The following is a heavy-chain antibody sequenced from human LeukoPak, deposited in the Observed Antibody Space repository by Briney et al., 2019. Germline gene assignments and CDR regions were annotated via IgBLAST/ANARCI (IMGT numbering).Heavy chain of an antibody. CDR1: GGSISSGSYY. Sequence: SETLSLTCTVSGGSISSGSYYWGWIRQPPGKGLEWIGEINHSGSTNYNPSLKSRVTISVDTSKNQFSLKLSSVTAADTAVYYCATEGGIAARLGYWGQGTLVTVSS. CDR2: INHSGST. CDR3: ATEGGIAARLGY. J-gene: IGHJ4*02. D-gene: IGHD6-6*01. V-gene: IGHV4-39*07.